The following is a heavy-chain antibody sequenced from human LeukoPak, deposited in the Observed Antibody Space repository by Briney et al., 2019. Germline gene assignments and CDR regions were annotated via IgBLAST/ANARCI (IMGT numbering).Heavy chain of an antibody. CDR1: GYTFTSYG. CDR2: INPSGGST. Sequence: GASVKVSCKASGYTFTSYGISWVRQAPGQGLEWMGIINPSGGSTSYAQKFQGRVTMTRDMSTSTVYMELSSLRSEDTAVYYCARDGPGTTGGWFDPWGQGTLVTVSS. CDR3: ARDGPGTTGGWFDP. V-gene: IGHV1-46*01. J-gene: IGHJ5*02. D-gene: IGHD1-1*01.